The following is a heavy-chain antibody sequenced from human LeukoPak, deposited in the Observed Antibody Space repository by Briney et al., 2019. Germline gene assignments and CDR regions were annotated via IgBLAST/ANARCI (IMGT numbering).Heavy chain of an antibody. V-gene: IGHV4-59*12. Sequence: SETLSLTCTVSGGSISSYYWSWIRQPPGKGLEWIGYIYYSGSTNYNPSLKSRVTISVDTSKNQFSLKLSSVTAADTAVYYCARLDYYDSSGYFPKDAFDIWGQGTMVTVSS. CDR2: IYYSGST. CDR3: ARLDYYDSSGYFPKDAFDI. J-gene: IGHJ3*02. CDR1: GGSISSYY. D-gene: IGHD3-22*01.